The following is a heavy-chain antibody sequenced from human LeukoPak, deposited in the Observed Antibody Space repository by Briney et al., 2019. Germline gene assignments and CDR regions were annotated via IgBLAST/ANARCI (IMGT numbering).Heavy chain of an antibody. CDR2: IYYSGST. D-gene: IGHD2-2*01. Sequence: SETLSLTCTVSGGSISSHYWSWIRQPPGKGLEWIGYIYYSGSTNYNPSLKSRVTISVDTSKNQFSLKLSSVTAADTAVYYCARGQLGYCSSTSCQSDYYYYYMDVWGKGTTVTVSS. J-gene: IGHJ6*03. CDR3: ARGQLGYCSSTSCQSDYYYYYMDV. CDR1: GGSISSHY. V-gene: IGHV4-59*11.